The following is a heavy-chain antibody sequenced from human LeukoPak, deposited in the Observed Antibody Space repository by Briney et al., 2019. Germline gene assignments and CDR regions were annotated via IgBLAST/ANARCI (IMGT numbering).Heavy chain of an antibody. V-gene: IGHV3-33*06. J-gene: IGHJ6*03. Sequence: GGSLRLSCAASGSTFSSYGMHWVRQAPGKGLEWVAVIWYDGSNKYYADSVKGRFTISRDNSKNTLYLQMNSLRAEDTAVYYCAKGGCSSTSCYGEVYYYYMDVWGKGTTVTVSS. D-gene: IGHD2-2*01. CDR3: AKGGCSSTSCYGEVYYYYMDV. CDR2: IWYDGSNK. CDR1: GSTFSSYG.